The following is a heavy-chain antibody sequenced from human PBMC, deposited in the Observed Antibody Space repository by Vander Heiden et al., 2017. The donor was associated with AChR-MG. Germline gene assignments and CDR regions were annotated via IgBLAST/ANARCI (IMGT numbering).Heavy chain of an antibody. CDR2: IIPIFGTA. CDR3: ARMTAEEFSWGENYYYGMDV. V-gene: IGHV1-69*01. J-gene: IGHJ6*02. D-gene: IGHD3-16*01. CDR1: GGTFSSYA. Sequence: QVQLVQSGAEVKKPGSSVKVSCKASGGTFSSYAISWVRQAPGQGLEWMGGIIPIFGTANYAQKFQGRVTITTDESTSTAYMELSSLRSEDTAVYYCARMTAEEFSWGENYYYGMDVWGQGTTVTVSS.